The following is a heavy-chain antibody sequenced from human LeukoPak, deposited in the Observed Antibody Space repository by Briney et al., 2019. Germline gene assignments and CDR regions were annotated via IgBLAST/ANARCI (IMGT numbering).Heavy chain of an antibody. D-gene: IGHD4/OR15-4a*01. CDR1: GFTFSSYS. CDR2: ISSSSYI. Sequence: PGGSLRLSCAASGFTFSSYSMNWVRQAPGKGLEWVSSISSSSYIYYADSVKGRFTISRDNAKNSLYLQMNSLRAEDTAVYYCARSLANYYDAFDIWGQGTMVTVSS. CDR3: ARSLANYYDAFDI. J-gene: IGHJ3*02. V-gene: IGHV3-21*01.